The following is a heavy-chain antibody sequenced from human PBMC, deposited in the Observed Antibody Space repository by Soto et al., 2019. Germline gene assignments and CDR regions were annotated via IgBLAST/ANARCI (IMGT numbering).Heavy chain of an antibody. D-gene: IGHD1-26*01. CDR1: GFAFSSSA. V-gene: IGHV3-23*01. J-gene: IGHJ4*02. CDR3: AKWPPSPKMGVTSH. Sequence: EVQLLESGGGLAQPGGSLRLSCAASGFAFSSSAMAWIRQTPGKGLQWVSAITVAGGGIYYADSVKGRFTISRDNSKKTLHLQMNSLSAEDTAKYFCAKWPPSPKMGVTSHWGQGTLVTVSS. CDR2: ITVAGGGI.